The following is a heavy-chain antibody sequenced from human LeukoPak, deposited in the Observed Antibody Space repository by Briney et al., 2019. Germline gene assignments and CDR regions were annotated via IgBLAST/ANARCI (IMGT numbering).Heavy chain of an antibody. CDR1: GYTFTSYD. V-gene: IGHV1-8*03. CDR3: ARGKNYYDSSGGDAFDI. CDR2: MNPNSGNT. Sequence: VASVKVSCKASGYTFTSYDINWVRQATGQGLEWMGWMNPNSGNTGYAQKFQGRVTITRNTSISTAYMELSSLRSEDTAVYYCARGKNYYDSSGGDAFDIWGQGTLVTVSS. D-gene: IGHD3-22*01. J-gene: IGHJ3*02.